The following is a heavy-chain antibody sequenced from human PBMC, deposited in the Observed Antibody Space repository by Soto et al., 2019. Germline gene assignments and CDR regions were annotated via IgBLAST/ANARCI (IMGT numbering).Heavy chain of an antibody. J-gene: IGHJ3*02. CDR3: AKYYYDSSSSRGASDI. CDR2: ISGSGDRA. Sequence: GGSLSLSCAASGFTLSSYAMNWVRQAPGEGLEWVSAISGSGDRAYYADSVKGRFTVSRDNSKNTLYLLLNSLRAEDTAIYYCAKYYYDSSSSRGASDIWGQGTMVTVSS. CDR1: GFTLSSYA. V-gene: IGHV3-23*01. D-gene: IGHD3-22*01.